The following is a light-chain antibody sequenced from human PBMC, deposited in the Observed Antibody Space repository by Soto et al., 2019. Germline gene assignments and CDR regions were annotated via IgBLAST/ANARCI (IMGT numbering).Light chain of an antibody. CDR1: NSDVGAYNY. Sequence: QSVLTQPRSVSGSPGQSVTISCTGTNSDVGAYNYVSWYQQHPGKAPKLMIYDVSKRPSGVPDRFSGSKSGTSATLGITGFQTGDEADYYCGSWDSSLSAYVFGTGTKLTVL. J-gene: IGLJ1*01. CDR2: DVS. CDR3: GSWDSSLSAYV. V-gene: IGLV2-11*01.